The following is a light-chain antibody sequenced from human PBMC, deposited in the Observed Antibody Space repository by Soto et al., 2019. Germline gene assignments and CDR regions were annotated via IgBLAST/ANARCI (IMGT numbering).Light chain of an antibody. Sequence: DIVMTQSPLSLTVTPGEPASISCRSSQRLLHSNGNDYLDWFLQKPGQSPQLLIYMGSNRASGVPDRFSGSGSGTHFTLKITRVEAEDVGIYYCMQALQTPLTFGGGTKVEI. CDR2: MGS. J-gene: IGKJ4*01. V-gene: IGKV2-28*01. CDR1: QRLLHSNGNDY. CDR3: MQALQTPLT.